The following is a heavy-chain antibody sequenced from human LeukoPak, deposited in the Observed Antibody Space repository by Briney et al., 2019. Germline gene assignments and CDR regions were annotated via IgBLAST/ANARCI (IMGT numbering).Heavy chain of an antibody. CDR3: AYSGSYGHLGY. D-gene: IGHD1-26*01. V-gene: IGHV4-39*01. CDR2: IYSSVST. J-gene: IGHJ4*02. CDR1: GGSLSSNAYY. Sequence: SETLSVTCTVSGGSLSSNAYYWAWIRQPPGKGLEWIGSIYSSVSTYYNPSLKSRVTISVDTSKNQFSLRLSSVTAADTALYYCAYSGSYGHLGYWGQGTLVAVSS.